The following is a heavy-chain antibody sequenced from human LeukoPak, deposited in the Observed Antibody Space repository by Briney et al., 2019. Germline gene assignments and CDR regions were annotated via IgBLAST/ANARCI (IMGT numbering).Heavy chain of an antibody. D-gene: IGHD3-3*01. Sequence: SETLSLTCTVSGYSISSGYYWGWIRQPPGKGLEWIGSIYHSGSTNYNPSLKSRVTMSVDTSKNQFSLKLSSVTAADTAVYHCARVPYDFWSGSFFDYWGQGTLVTVSS. V-gene: IGHV4-38-2*02. CDR3: ARVPYDFWSGSFFDY. CDR1: GYSISSGYY. J-gene: IGHJ4*02. CDR2: IYHSGST.